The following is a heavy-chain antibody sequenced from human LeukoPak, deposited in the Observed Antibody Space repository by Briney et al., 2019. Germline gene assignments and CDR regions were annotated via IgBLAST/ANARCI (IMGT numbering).Heavy chain of an antibody. V-gene: IGHV1-69*05. Sequence: ASVKVSCKASGGTFSSYAISWVRQAPGQGLEWMGGIIPILGTANYAQKFQGRVTITTDESTSTAYMELSNLRSEDTAVCYCARINGGQYYFDYWGQGTLVTVSS. D-gene: IGHD4-23*01. CDR1: GGTFSSYA. J-gene: IGHJ4*02. CDR3: ARINGGQYYFDY. CDR2: IIPILGTA.